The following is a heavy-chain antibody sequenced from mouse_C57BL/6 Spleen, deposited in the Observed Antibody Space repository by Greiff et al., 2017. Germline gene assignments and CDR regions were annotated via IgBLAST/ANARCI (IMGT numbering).Heavy chain of an antibody. CDR2: ISSGSSTI. Sequence: EVHVVESGGGLVKPGGSLKLSCAASGFTFSDYGMHWVRQAPEKGLEWVAYISSGSSTIYYADTVKGRFTISRDNAKNTLFLQLTSLRSEDTARYYGARRDYGSSPYAMDYWGQGTSVTVSS. V-gene: IGHV5-17*01. J-gene: IGHJ4*01. D-gene: IGHD1-1*01. CDR1: GFTFSDYG. CDR3: ARRDYGSSPYAMDY.